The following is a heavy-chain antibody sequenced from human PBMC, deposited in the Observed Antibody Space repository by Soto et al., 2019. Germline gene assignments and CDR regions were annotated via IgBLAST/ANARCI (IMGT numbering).Heavy chain of an antibody. CDR1: GYSFTGYY. CDR2: INPYTGDT. J-gene: IGHJ4*02. CDR3: ARDPIGGGAPYYIDY. V-gene: IGHV1-2*02. Sequence: ASVKVSCKASGYSFTGYYMHWVRQAPGQGLEWMGWINPYTGDTDYAQKFQGRVTMTRDTTISTAYMELNSLKSDDSAVYYCARDPIGGGAPYYIDYWGQGTLVTVSS. D-gene: IGHD3-16*01.